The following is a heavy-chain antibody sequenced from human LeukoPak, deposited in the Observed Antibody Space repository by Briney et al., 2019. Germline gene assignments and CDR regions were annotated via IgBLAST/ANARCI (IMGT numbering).Heavy chain of an antibody. CDR3: ARSELATTVTPDIVVVTAMPGFDY. D-gene: IGHD2-21*02. CDR2: IYYSGST. J-gene: IGHJ4*02. CDR1: GGSISSYY. V-gene: IGHV4-59*12. Sequence: SETLSLTCTVSGGSISSYYLSWIRQPPGKGLEWIGYIYYSGSTNYNPSLKSRVTISVDTSKNQFSLKLSSVTAADTAVYYCARSELATTVTPDIVVVTAMPGFDYWGQGTLVTVSS.